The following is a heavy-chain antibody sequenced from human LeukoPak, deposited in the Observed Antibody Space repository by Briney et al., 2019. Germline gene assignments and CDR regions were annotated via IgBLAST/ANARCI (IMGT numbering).Heavy chain of an antibody. Sequence: SETLSLTCTVSGDSISSSSYHWGWIRQPPGKGLEWIGYIYHSGTTYDNPSLRSRVSISIDTSKGQFSLKLNSVTAADTAVYYCARAPESGNGSFGPWGQGILVTVSS. V-gene: IGHV4-31*03. J-gene: IGHJ5*02. CDR1: GDSISSSSYH. CDR2: IYHSGTT. D-gene: IGHD3-3*01. CDR3: ARAPESGNGSFGP.